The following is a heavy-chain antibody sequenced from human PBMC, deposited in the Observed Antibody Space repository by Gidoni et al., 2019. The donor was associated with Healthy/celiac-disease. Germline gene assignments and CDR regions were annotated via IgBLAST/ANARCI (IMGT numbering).Heavy chain of an antibody. J-gene: IGHJ4*02. Sequence: EVQLVESGGGLVQPGRSLSLSCTASGFTFGDYAMSWVRQAPGTGLEWGGIIRSKAYGGTTEYAASVKGRFTISRDDSKSIAYLQMNSRKTEDTAVYYCTSYSSSWPADYWGQGTLVTVSS. V-gene: IGHV3-49*04. CDR2: IRSKAYGGTT. CDR3: TSYSSSWPADY. D-gene: IGHD6-13*01. CDR1: GFTFGDYA.